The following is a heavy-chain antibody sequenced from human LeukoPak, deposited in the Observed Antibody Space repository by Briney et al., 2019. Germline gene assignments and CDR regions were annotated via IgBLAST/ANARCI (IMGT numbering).Heavy chain of an antibody. Sequence: ASVKVSCKASGYTFTNYAMHWVRQAPGQRPEWMGWINAGNGNTEYSQKFQGRVTITGDASASTAYMELSSLRSEDTAVFYCARTGSSRWHGDHYYFDYWGQGTLVTVSS. D-gene: IGHD6-13*01. J-gene: IGHJ4*02. CDR1: GYTFTNYA. CDR3: ARTGSSRWHGDHYYFDY. V-gene: IGHV1-3*01. CDR2: INAGNGNT.